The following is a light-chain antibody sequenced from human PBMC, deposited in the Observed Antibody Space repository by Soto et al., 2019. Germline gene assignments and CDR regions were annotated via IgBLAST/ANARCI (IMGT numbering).Light chain of an antibody. CDR3: KQYHRWPMYT. Sequence: ELVMTQSPATMYVSPGERATLYCRVSQSVSYNLAWYQQKPGRAPRLLIYGASPRATGIQARFSGSGSGTEFTLTISTLQSEDLAVYYCKQYHRWPMYTFGHGTKLQSK. J-gene: IGKJ2*01. CDR2: GAS. V-gene: IGKV3D-15*01. CDR1: QSVSYN.